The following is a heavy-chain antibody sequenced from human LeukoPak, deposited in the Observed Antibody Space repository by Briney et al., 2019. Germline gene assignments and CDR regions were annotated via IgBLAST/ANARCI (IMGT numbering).Heavy chain of an antibody. CDR1: GHTFTSYS. CDR3: AGGAAAGTRGAFDI. D-gene: IGHD6-13*01. CDR2: INAGSGRT. V-gene: IGHV1-3*01. Sequence: ASVKVSCKASGHTFTSYSMHWVRQAPGQRLEWMGWINAGSGRTKYSQKFQGRVTITADKSTSTAYMELSSLRSEDTAVYYCAGGAAAGTRGAFDIWGQGTMVTVSS. J-gene: IGHJ3*02.